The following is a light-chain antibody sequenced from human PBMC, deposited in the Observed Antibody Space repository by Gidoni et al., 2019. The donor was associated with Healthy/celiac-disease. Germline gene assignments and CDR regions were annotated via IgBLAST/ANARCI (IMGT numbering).Light chain of an antibody. V-gene: IGKV1-27*01. Sequence: DIQMTQSPSSLSASVGDRVTITCRQSQGISNYLAGYQQKPGKVPKLLIYAASTMQAGVPSRFSGSGPGTEYTLTISSLQPEDVATYYCQKYNSAPQRFTFGPGTKVEIK. CDR1: QGISNY. J-gene: IGKJ3*01. CDR3: QKYNSAPQRFT. CDR2: AAS.